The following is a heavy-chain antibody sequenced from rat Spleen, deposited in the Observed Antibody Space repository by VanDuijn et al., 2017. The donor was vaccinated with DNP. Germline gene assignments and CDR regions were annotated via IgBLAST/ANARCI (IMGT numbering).Heavy chain of an antibody. CDR2: ITNSGGST. CDR1: GFTFSNYD. V-gene: IGHV5S23*01. D-gene: IGHD1-12*03. CDR3: ARGPPYYYDGYFPDS. J-gene: IGHJ2*01. Sequence: EVQVVESGGGLVQPGRSLKLSCAASGFTFSNYDMAWVRQAPTKGLEWVATITNSGGSTYYRDSVKGRFTVSRDNARSTLYLQMNSLRSEDTATYYCARGPPYYYDGYFPDSWGQGVMVTVSS.